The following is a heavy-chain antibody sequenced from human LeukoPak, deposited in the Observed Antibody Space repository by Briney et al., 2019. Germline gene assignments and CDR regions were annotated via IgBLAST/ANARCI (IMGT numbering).Heavy chain of an antibody. CDR3: ARGPRVSSGYPNFDY. CDR1: GYTFTSYD. V-gene: IGHV1-2*02. CDR2: MNPNSGGT. J-gene: IGHJ4*02. D-gene: IGHD3-22*01. Sequence: GASVKVSCKASGYTFTSYDINWVRQATGQGLEWMGWMNPNSGGTNYAQKFQGRVTMTRDTSISTAYMELSRLRSDDTAVYYCARGPRVSSGYPNFDYWGQGTLVTVSS.